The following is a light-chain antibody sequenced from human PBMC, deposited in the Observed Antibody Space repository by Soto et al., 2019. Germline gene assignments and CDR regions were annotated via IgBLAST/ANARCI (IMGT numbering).Light chain of an antibody. CDR3: HQYDSSLT. Sequence: VLTQSPASLSLPPGERATLSCRAIQSVSSSFLAWYQQKPGQAPRLLIYGASRRATGIADRFTGSGSGTDFTLTISRLEPEDCAVYYCHQYDSSLTFGLGTKVEIK. CDR1: QSVSSSF. J-gene: IGKJ1*01. CDR2: GAS. V-gene: IGKV3-20*01.